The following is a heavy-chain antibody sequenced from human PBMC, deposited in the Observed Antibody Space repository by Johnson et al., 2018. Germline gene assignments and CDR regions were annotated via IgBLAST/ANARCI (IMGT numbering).Heavy chain of an antibody. CDR3: AKGYYYDSSGYDGRAFDI. D-gene: IGHD3-22*01. CDR1: GFTFDDYA. J-gene: IGHJ3*02. V-gene: IGHV3-9*01. Sequence: EVQLVESGGGLVQPGRSLRLSCAASGFTFDDYAMHWVRQAPGKGLEWVSGISWNSGSIGYADSVKGRFTISRDNAKNTLYLQMNSLRAEDTAVYYRAKGYYYDSSGYDGRAFDIWGQGTMVTVSS. CDR2: ISWNSGSI.